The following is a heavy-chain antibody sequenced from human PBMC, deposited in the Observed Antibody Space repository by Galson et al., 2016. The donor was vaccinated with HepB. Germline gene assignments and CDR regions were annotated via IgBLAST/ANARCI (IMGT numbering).Heavy chain of an antibody. J-gene: IGHJ5*02. D-gene: IGHD5-18*01. CDR2: ISGDGYIT. Sequence: SLRLSCAASGFAFSVNPMAWVRQAPGKGLEWVSSISGDGYITHYGHSVEGRFTVSRDNSKNTVYLQMNSLRDEDTAVYYCARVGDTSMVTGWFDPWGQGTLVTVSS. CDR3: ARVGDTSMVTGWFDP. CDR1: GFAFSVNP. V-gene: IGHV3-23*01.